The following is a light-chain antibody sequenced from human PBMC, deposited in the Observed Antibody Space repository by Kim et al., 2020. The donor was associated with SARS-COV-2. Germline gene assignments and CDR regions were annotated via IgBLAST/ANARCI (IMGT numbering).Light chain of an antibody. V-gene: IGLV3-1*01. CDR3: QAWDSSNVI. CDR2: QDS. CDR1: KLGNKY. Sequence: SVPPGETATLTCSGDKLGNKYVCWYQQEPGQSPVLVIYQDSRRPSGIPERFSASNSGNTATLTISGTQAMDEADYYCQAWDSSNVIFGGGTQLTVL. J-gene: IGLJ2*01.